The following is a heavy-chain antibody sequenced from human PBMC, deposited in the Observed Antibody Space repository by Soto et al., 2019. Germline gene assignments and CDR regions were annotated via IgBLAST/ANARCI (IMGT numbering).Heavy chain of an antibody. D-gene: IGHD2-21*02. CDR1: GGTFSTSS. CDR3: AREGAWDGGNSNYYYGMDV. J-gene: IGHJ6*02. Sequence: SVKVSCKASGGTFSTSSMNWVRQAPEQGPEWMGNILPIFGTADYAHKFQGRVTMTRDTSTSTVYMELSSLRSEDTAVYYCAREGAWDGGNSNYYYGMDVWGQGTTVTVSS. V-gene: IGHV1-69*05. CDR2: ILPIFGTA.